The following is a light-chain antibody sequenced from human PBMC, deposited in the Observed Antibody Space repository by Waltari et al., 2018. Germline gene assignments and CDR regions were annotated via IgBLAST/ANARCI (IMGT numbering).Light chain of an antibody. J-gene: IGLJ1*01. CDR2: EAT. Sequence: QSALSQPASVSGSPGQSLTITCTGASTALASYNLFAWYQHHPNRAPKLIIYEATKRPSGMSHRFSGAKSGATASLRISGLQADDEADYYCCSYTGSSTSYGCGGGTKVTVL. CDR1: STALASYNL. CDR3: CSYTGSSTSYG. V-gene: IGLV2-23*01.